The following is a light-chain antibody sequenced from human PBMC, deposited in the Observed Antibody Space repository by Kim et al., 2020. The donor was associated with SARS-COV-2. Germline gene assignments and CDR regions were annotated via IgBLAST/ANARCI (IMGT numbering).Light chain of an antibody. Sequence: LSPGDTATLSCRASQSVPSSHLAWYQQRPGQAPRLLISGASSRATGVPDRFSGSGSGTDFILTISRLEPEDFAVYFCQQYGASRTFGQGAKVDIK. CDR3: QQYGASRT. J-gene: IGKJ1*01. V-gene: IGKV3-20*01. CDR1: QSVPSSH. CDR2: GAS.